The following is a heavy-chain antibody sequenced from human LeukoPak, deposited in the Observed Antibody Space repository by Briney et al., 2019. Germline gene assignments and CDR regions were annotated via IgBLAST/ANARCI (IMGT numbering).Heavy chain of an antibody. J-gene: IGHJ2*01. D-gene: IGHD6-13*01. Sequence: KPGGSLRLSCTASGFTFSEYAMSWFRQAPGKGLEWVGFIRSKTYGGTTDYAASVKDRFTISRDDSESIGYLQMNSLKTEDKAVYYCTCPLAAAGNFWYFDLWGRGSLVTVSS. CDR2: IRSKTYGGTT. V-gene: IGHV3-49*05. CDR1: GFTFSEYA. CDR3: TCPLAAAGNFWYFDL.